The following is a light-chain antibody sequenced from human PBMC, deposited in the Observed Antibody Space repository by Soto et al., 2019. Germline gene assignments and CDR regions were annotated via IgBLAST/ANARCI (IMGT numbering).Light chain of an antibody. Sequence: EIVLTQSPGTLSLSPGERATLSCRASQSVSSSYLAWYQQKPGQAPRLLIYGASSRATGIPDRFSGSVSGTDFTLTISRLEPEDFAVYYCQHYGSSPLTFGGGTKVDIK. CDR1: QSVSSSY. J-gene: IGKJ4*01. CDR3: QHYGSSPLT. CDR2: GAS. V-gene: IGKV3-20*01.